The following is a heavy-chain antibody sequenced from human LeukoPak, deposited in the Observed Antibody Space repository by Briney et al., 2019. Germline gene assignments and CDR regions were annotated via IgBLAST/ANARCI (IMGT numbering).Heavy chain of an antibody. J-gene: IGHJ4*02. CDR2: IYYSGST. D-gene: IGHD3-22*01. CDR1: GGSISSYY. Sequence: PSETLSLTCTVSGGSISSYYWSWIRQPPGKGLEWIGYIYYSGSTNYNPSLKSRVTISVDTSKNQFSLKLSSVIAADTAVYYCARDTGYYFDWGQGTLVTVSS. V-gene: IGHV4-59*12. CDR3: ARDTGYYFD.